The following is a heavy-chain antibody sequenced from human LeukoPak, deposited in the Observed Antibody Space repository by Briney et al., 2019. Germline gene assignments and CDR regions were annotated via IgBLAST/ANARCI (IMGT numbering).Heavy chain of an antibody. J-gene: IGHJ3*02. CDR1: GFAVSSNY. V-gene: IGHV3-7*01. CDR2: IKQDGSEK. Sequence: GGSLRLSCAASGFAVSSNYMSWVRQAPGKGLEWVANIKQDGSEKYYVDSVKGRFTISRDNAKNSLYLQMNSLRAEDTAVYYCARTYYYDSSGPRAFDIWGQGTMVTVSS. CDR3: ARTYYYDSSGPRAFDI. D-gene: IGHD3-22*01.